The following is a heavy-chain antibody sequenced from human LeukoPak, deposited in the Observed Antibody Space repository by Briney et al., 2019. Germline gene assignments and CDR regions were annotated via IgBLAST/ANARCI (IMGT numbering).Heavy chain of an antibody. D-gene: IGHD4-11*01. CDR3: ARDDYSNYYFDY. CDR1: GFTFSSYS. Sequence: PGGSLRLSCAASGFTFSSYSMNWVRQAPGEGLEWVSYISSLSGTIYYADSVKGRFTISRDNAKNSLYLQMNSLRAEDTAVYYCARDDYSNYYFDYWGQGTLVTVSS. CDR2: ISSLSGTI. J-gene: IGHJ4*02. V-gene: IGHV3-48*04.